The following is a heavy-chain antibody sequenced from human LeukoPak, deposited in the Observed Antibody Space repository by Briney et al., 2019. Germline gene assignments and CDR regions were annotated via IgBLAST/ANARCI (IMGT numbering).Heavy chain of an antibody. CDR1: GFTFSSYS. J-gene: IGHJ3*02. D-gene: IGHD3-22*01. Sequence: GGSLRLSCAASGFTFSSYSMNWVRQAPGKGLEWGAVIWSDGTNKYFADSVKGRFTISRDNSKNTLYLQMNSLRAEDTAVYYCARARGSSGYSMGAFGIWGQGTTVTVSS. V-gene: IGHV3-33*08. CDR3: ARARGSSGYSMGAFGI. CDR2: IWSDGTNK.